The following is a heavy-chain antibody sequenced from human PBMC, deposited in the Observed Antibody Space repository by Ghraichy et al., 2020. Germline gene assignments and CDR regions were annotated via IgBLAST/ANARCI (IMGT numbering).Heavy chain of an antibody. V-gene: IGHV1-2*04. D-gene: IGHD1-26*01. CDR3: AREVRSIVGGYYYYYGMDV. J-gene: IGHJ6*02. CDR2: INPNSGGT. CDR1: GYTFTGYY. Sequence: ASVKVSCKASGYTFTGYYMHWVRQAPGQGLEWMGWINPNSGGTNYAQKFQGWVTMTRDTSISTAYMELSRLRSDDTAVYYCAREVRSIVGGYYYYYGMDVWGQGTTVTVSS.